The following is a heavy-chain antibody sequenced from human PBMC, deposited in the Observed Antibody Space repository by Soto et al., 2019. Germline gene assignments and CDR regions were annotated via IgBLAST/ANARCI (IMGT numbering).Heavy chain of an antibody. V-gene: IGHV5-51*01. CDR2: IYPGDSDT. Sequence: GESLKISCKGSGYSFTSYWIGWVRQMPGKGLEWMGIIYPGDSDTRYSPSFQGQVTISADKSISTAYLQWSSLKASDTAMYYCARCILLWSVRDAYAIWGQGTMVTVSS. J-gene: IGHJ3*02. D-gene: IGHD3-10*01. CDR1: GYSFTSYW. CDR3: ARCILLWSVRDAYAI.